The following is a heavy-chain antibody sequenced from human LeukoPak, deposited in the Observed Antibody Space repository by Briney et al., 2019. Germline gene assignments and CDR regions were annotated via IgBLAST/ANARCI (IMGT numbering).Heavy chain of an antibody. CDR2: ISGSGGST. D-gene: IGHD1-1*01. J-gene: IGHJ4*02. CDR1: GFTFSSYA. Sequence: GGSLRLSCAASGFTFSSYAMIWLREAPGKGLEWFSAISGSGGSTYYADSVKGRFTISRDNSKNTLYLQMNSLRAEDTAVYYCAKSYNWNAGGYFDYRGQGTLVTVSS. CDR3: AKSYNWNAGGYFDY. V-gene: IGHV3-23*01.